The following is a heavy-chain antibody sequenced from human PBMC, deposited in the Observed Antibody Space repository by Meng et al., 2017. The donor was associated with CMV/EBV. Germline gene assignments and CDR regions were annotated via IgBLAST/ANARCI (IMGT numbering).Heavy chain of an antibody. CDR3: ARMPRDGYNYIDY. D-gene: IGHD5-24*01. V-gene: IGHV1-69*12. CDR1: GGTFSSYA. CDR2: INPIFGTA. J-gene: IGHJ4*02. Sequence: VHPGESGSEVTRPGSLVKVSGKASGGTFSSYAISWLQQAPGQGLEWMGGINPIFGTANYEQKFQGRVTITADESTSTAYMELSSLRSEDTAVYYCARMPRDGYNYIDYWGQGTLVTVSS.